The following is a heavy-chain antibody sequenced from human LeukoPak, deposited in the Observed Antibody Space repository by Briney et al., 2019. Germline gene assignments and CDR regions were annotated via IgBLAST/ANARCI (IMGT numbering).Heavy chain of an antibody. V-gene: IGHV3-9*01. CDR3: ASGDYWAG. Sequence: PGGSLRLSCAASGFTFDDYAMHWVRQAPGKGLEWVSGISWNSGSIGYADSVKGRFTISRDNAKNSLYLQMNSLRAEDTAVYYCASGDYWAGWGQGTLVTVSS. CDR2: ISWNSGSI. J-gene: IGHJ4*02. CDR1: GFTFDDYA. D-gene: IGHD4-17*01.